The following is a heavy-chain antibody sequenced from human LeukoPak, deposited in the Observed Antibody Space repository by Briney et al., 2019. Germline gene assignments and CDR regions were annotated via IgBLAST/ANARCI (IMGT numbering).Heavy chain of an antibody. CDR2: ISGSGGST. J-gene: IGHJ6*03. D-gene: IGHD6-13*01. CDR1: GFTFSSYA. Sequence: GGSLRLSCAASGFTFSSYAMSWVRQAPGKGLEWVSAISGSGGSTYYADSVKGRFTISRDNSKNTLYLQMNSLRAEDTAVYYCAKGSSSWYRPYYYMDVWGKGTTVTISS. CDR3: AKGSSSWYRPYYYMDV. V-gene: IGHV3-23*01.